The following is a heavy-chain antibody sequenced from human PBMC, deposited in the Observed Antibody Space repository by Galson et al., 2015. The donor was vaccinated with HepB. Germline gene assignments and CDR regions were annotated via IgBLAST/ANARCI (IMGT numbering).Heavy chain of an antibody. J-gene: IGHJ4*02. CDR1: GFTVSSNY. CDR2: IYSGGST. CDR3: AREDSSGYFNY. Sequence: SLRLSCAASGFTVSSNYMSWVRQAPGKGLEWVSVIYSGGSTYYADSVKGRFTISRDNSENTLYLQMNSLRAEDTAVYYCAREDSSGYFNYWGQGTLVTVSS. V-gene: IGHV3-53*01. D-gene: IGHD3-22*01.